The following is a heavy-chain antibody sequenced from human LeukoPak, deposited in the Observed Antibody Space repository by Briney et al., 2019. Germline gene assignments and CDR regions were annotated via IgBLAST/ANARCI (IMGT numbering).Heavy chain of an antibody. CDR3: ARVKGPGAFDI. J-gene: IGHJ3*02. V-gene: IGHV3-48*01. D-gene: IGHD7-27*01. CDR1: GFTFSSYS. Sequence: QTGRSLRLSCAASGFTFSSYSMNWVRQAPGKGLEWVSYISSSSSTIYYADSVKGRFTISRDNAKNSLYLQMNSLRAEDTAVYYCARVKGPGAFDIWGQGTMVTVSS. CDR2: ISSSSSTI.